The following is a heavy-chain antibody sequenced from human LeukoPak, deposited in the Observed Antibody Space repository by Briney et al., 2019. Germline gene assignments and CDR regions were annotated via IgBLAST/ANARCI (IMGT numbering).Heavy chain of an antibody. J-gene: IGHJ6*03. V-gene: IGHV4-61*02. Sequence: SETLSLTCTVSGGSLSSGSYYWGWIRQPAGKGLEWLGRIYTSGSTNYNPSLKSRVTISVDTSKNQFSLKLSSVTAADTAVYYCARVGIAAAGPHYMDVWGKGTTVTVSS. D-gene: IGHD6-13*01. CDR1: GGSLSSGSYY. CDR2: IYTSGST. CDR3: ARVGIAAAGPHYMDV.